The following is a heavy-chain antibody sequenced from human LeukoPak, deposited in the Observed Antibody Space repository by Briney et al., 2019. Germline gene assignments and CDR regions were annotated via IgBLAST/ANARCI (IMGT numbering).Heavy chain of an antibody. J-gene: IGHJ3*02. D-gene: IGHD6-6*01. V-gene: IGHV4-34*01. CDR3: ARGVLSSIAARRGGSFDI. CDR2: INHSGST. Sequence: SETLSLTCAVYGGSFSGYYWSWIRQPPGKGLEWIGEINHSGSTNYNPSLKSRVTISVDTSKNQFSLKLSSVTAADTAVYYCARGVLSSIAARRGGSFDIWGQGTMVTVSS. CDR1: GGSFSGYY.